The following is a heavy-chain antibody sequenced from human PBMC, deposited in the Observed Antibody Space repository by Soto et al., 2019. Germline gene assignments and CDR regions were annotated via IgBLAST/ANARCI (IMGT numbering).Heavy chain of an antibody. CDR3: ASSPGYKHSSGYY. J-gene: IGHJ6*01. V-gene: IGHV4-31*11. CDR1: GDSVCIAVYD. D-gene: IGHD3-22*01. CDR2: IYYSGST. Sequence: HSGSLALARAVSGDSVCIAVYDGSLIRQHPGKGLEWIGYIYYSGSTYYNPSLKSRVTISADTSKNQFSLKLSSVTAADTAVYYCASSPGYKHSSGYY.